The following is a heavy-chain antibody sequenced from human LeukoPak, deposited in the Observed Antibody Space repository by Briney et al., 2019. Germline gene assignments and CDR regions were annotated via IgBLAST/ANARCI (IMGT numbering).Heavy chain of an antibody. D-gene: IGHD1-14*01. CDR3: ARGFSVFARHFDY. CDR1: GDSISTSSSY. J-gene: IGHJ4*02. V-gene: IGHV4-39*01. CDR2: IYYSGST. Sequence: SETLSLTCSVSGDSISTSSSYWGWIRQPPGKGLEWIGSIYYSGSTYYNPSLKSRVTISVDTSKNQFSLKLSSVTAADTAVYYCARGFSVFARHFDYWGQGTLVTVSS.